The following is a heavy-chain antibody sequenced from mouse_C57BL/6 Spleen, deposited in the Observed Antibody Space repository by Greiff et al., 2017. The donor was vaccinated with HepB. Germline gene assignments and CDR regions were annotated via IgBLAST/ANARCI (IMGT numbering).Heavy chain of an antibody. CDR2: IDPSDSYT. J-gene: IGHJ3*01. Sequence: QVHVKQPGAELVRPGTSVKLSCKASGYTFTSYWMHWVKQRPGQGLEWIGVIDPSDSYTNYNQKFKGKATLTVDTSSSTAYMQLSSLTSEDSAVYYCAGNYYGSSPAWFAYWGQGTLVTVSA. D-gene: IGHD1-1*01. CDR1: GYTFTSYW. V-gene: IGHV1-59*01. CDR3: AGNYYGSSPAWFAY.